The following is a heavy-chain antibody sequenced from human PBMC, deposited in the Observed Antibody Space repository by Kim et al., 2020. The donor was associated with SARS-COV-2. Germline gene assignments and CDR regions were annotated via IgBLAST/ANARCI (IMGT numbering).Heavy chain of an antibody. V-gene: IGHV4-59*13. J-gene: IGHJ6*02. Sequence: SETLSLTCTVSGGSISSYYWSWIRQPPGKGLEWIGYIYYSGSTNYNPSLKSRVTISVDTSKNQFSLKLSSVTAADTAVYYCARWGRGNSDLGDYYYYGMDVWGQGTTVTVSS. D-gene: IGHD3-16*01. CDR3: ARWGRGNSDLGDYYYYGMDV. CDR2: IYYSGST. CDR1: GGSISSYY.